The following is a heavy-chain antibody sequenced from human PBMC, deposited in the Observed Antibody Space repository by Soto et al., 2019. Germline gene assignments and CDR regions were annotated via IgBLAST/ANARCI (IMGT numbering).Heavy chain of an antibody. CDR3: ARDYFDSSDYNTNWFDP. D-gene: IGHD3-22*01. CDR1: GDSISNSRFY. J-gene: IGHJ5*02. Sequence: LSLTCSVSGDSISNSRFYWAWIRQPPGEGLEWIGSIYHTGNAYYNPSLKSRVTIFVDTSKNQFSLKLTSVTAADTALYYCARDYFDSSDYNTNWFDPWGQGTLVTVSS. CDR2: IYHTGNA. V-gene: IGHV4-39*01.